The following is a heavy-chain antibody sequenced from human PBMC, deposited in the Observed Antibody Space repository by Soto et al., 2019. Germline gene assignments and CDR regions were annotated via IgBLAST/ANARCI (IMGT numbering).Heavy chain of an antibody. CDR2: ISSSSSYI. V-gene: IGHV3-21*01. Sequence: PGGSLRLSCAASGFTFSSYSMNWVRQAPGKGLEWVSSISSSSSYIYYADSVKGRFTISRDNAKNSLYLQMNSLRAEDTAVYYCARDHSSSSPWEAFWFDPWGQGTLVTVSS. CDR1: GFTFSSYS. J-gene: IGHJ5*02. CDR3: ARDHSSSSPWEAFWFDP. D-gene: IGHD6-6*01.